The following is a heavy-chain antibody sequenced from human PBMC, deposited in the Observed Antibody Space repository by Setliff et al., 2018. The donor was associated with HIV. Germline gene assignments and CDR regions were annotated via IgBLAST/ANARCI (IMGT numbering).Heavy chain of an antibody. CDR2: INGGSGRT. CDR1: GYSFTNSG. D-gene: IGHD1-1*01. Sequence: ASVKVSCKVSGYSFTNSGMHWMRQAPGQRPEWMGCINGGSGRTEYSQKFQSRVTITRDTAARTAYMELSSLRSEDTAVYYCATRGRDLGFDYWGQGTLVTVSS. CDR3: ATRGRDLGFDY. V-gene: IGHV1-3*01. J-gene: IGHJ4*02.